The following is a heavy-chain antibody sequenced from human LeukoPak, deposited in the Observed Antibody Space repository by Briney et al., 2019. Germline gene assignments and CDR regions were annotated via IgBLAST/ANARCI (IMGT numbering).Heavy chain of an antibody. CDR2: ISGHGDGT. CDR3: AQDQGYYGSGSYKEFFRH. V-gene: IGHV3-23*01. CDR1: GFTFSSYA. J-gene: IGHJ1*01. D-gene: IGHD3-10*01. Sequence: GGSLRLSCVASGFTFSSYAMSWVRQAPGKGLEWVSAISGHGDGTYYADSVKGRFTISRDNSKNTVYLQMNSLRAEDTAVYYCAQDQGYYGSGSYKEFFRHWSQGTLVTVSS.